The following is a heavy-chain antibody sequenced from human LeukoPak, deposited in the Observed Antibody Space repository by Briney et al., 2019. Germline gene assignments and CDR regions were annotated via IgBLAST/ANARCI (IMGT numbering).Heavy chain of an antibody. D-gene: IGHD3-22*01. J-gene: IGHJ4*02. Sequence: GGPLRLSCAASGFTFSSYAMHWVRQAPGKGLEWVAVISYDGSNKYYADSVKGRFTISRDNSKNTLYLQMNSLRAEDTAVYYCARGPRYYDSSVDYWGQGTLVTVSS. CDR1: GFTFSSYA. CDR2: ISYDGSNK. CDR3: ARGPRYYDSSVDY. V-gene: IGHV3-30*04.